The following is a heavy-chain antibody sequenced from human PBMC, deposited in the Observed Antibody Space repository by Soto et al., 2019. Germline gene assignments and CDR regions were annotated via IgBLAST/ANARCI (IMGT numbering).Heavy chain of an antibody. Sequence: QVQLVQSGAEVKKPGSSVTVSSISWVRQAPGQGLEWMGGIIPIFGTANYAQKFQGRVTITADESTSTAYMELSSLRSKDTAVYYCARGNHRWLQLWYFDLWGRGTLVTVSS. J-gene: IGHJ2*01. CDR3: ARGNHRWLQLWYFDL. D-gene: IGHD5-12*01. V-gene: IGHV1-69*12. CDR2: IIPIFGTA.